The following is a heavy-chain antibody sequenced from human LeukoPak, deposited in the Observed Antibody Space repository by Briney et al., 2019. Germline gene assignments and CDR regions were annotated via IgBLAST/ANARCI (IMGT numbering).Heavy chain of an antibody. Sequence: ASVKVSCKASGYTFTSYDINWVRQATGQGLEGMGWMNPNSGNTGYAQKFQGRVTMTRNTSISTAYMELSSLRSEDTAVYYCARGRIAANDFDYWGQGTLVTVSS. CDR1: GYTFTSYD. J-gene: IGHJ4*02. CDR3: ARGRIAANDFDY. CDR2: MNPNSGNT. V-gene: IGHV1-8*01. D-gene: IGHD6-6*01.